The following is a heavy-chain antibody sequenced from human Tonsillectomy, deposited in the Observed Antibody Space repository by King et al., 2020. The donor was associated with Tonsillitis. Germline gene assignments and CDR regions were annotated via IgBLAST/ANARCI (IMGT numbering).Heavy chain of an antibody. CDR1: GGSFSGYY. Sequence: VQLQQWGAGLLKPSETLSLTCAVYGGSFSGYYWSWIRQPPGKGLEWIGEINHSGSTIYNPSLKSRVTIPVDTSKNQFSLKLSSVTAADTAVYSCARGKPFSTRWYFDLWGRGTLVTVSS. D-gene: IGHD2/OR15-2a*01. CDR3: ARGKPFSTRWYFDL. J-gene: IGHJ2*01. V-gene: IGHV4-34*01. CDR2: INHSGST.